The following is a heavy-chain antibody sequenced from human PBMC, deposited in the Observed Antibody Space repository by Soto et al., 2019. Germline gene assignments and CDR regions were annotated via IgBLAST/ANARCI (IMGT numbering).Heavy chain of an antibody. CDR3: ARHREAETTFYYAMDV. D-gene: IGHD4-17*01. CDR1: GGIFGSSFA. CDR2: IIPIIGTG. V-gene: IGHV1-69*01. J-gene: IGHJ6*02. Sequence: QVQLVQSGAEVKKPGSSVKVSCKVSGGIFGSSFAISWVRQAPGQGLEWMGGIIPIIGTGKYAEKFQGRVIITADESTSTAYMEVTGLRSEDTAVYFCARHREAETTFYYAMDVWGQGTTVTVSS.